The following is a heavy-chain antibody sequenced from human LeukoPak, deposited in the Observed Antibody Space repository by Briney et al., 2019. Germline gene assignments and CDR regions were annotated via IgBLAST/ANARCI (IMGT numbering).Heavy chain of an antibody. CDR3: ARLTMVRGDTTDANYYYYMDV. CDR1: GFTFSSYW. J-gene: IGHJ6*03. CDR2: INSDGSST. V-gene: IGHV3-74*01. Sequence: GGSLRLSCAASGFTFSSYWMHWVRQAPGKGLVWVSRINSDGSSTSYADSVKGRFTISRDNAKNTLYLQMNSLRAEDTAVYYCARLTMVRGDTTDANYYYYMDVWGKGTTVTISS. D-gene: IGHD3-10*01.